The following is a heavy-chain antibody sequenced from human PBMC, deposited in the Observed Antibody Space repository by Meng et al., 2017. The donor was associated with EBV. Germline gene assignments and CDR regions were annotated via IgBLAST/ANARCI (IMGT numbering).Heavy chain of an antibody. J-gene: IGHJ4*02. Sequence: QVQLAQSGGGVKKPGYSVKASCRTSGGTLRSDAVSWVRQAPGQGLEWMGGLIPMVGAPHYAQKFQGRVTIIADESTSTHSMELNSLRSEDTAMYYCASESGRGFTPDYWGQGTLVTVSS. D-gene: IGHD3-10*01. CDR3: ASESGRGFTPDY. CDR1: GGTLRSDA. CDR2: LIPMVGAP. V-gene: IGHV1-69*01.